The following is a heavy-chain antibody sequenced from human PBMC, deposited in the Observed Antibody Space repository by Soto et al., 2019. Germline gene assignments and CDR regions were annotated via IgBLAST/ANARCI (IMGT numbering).Heavy chain of an antibody. J-gene: IGHJ6*02. CDR1: GFTFSFYG. CDR2: ISHDGSIK. Sequence: GGSLRLSCAASGFTFSFYGMHWVRQAPGKGLEWLTVISHDGSIKYYGDSVKGRFTISRDNSKNTLSLQMTSLRDEDTAVYFCAXSRVVATINFVYYGMDVWGQGTTVTVSS. D-gene: IGHD5-12*01. CDR3: AXSRVVATINFVYYGMDV. V-gene: IGHV3-30*18.